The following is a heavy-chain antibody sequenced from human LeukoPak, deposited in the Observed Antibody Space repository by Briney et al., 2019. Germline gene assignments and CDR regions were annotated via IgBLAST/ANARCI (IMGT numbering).Heavy chain of an antibody. V-gene: IGHV1-2*06. Sequence: GASVKVSCKASGYTFTGYYMHWVRQAPGQGLEWMGRINPNSGGTNYAQKFQGRVTMTRDTSISTAYMELSRLRPDDTAVYYCARGGSSSVSPYDYWGQGTLVTVSS. CDR3: ARGGSSSVSPYDY. CDR2: INPNSGGT. D-gene: IGHD6-6*01. J-gene: IGHJ4*02. CDR1: GYTFTGYY.